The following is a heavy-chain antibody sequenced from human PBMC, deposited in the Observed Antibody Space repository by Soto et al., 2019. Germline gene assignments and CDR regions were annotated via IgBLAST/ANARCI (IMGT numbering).Heavy chain of an antibody. CDR3: ARFNGSGTNYYMDV. V-gene: IGHV1-18*01. D-gene: IGHD3-10*01. CDR2: ISVNNGNT. CDR1: GYMFTSYG. J-gene: IGHJ6*03. Sequence: QVQLVQSGAELKKPGASAKVSCKASGYMFTSYGISWVRQAPGQGLEWMAWISVNNGNTNYAQKFQGRVTMTTDTSTNTAHMELRSLRYDDTPVYYCARFNGSGTNYYMDVWGKGTTVIVSS.